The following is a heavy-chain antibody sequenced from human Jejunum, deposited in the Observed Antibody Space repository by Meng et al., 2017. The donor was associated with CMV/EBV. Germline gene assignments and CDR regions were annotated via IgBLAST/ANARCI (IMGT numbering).Heavy chain of an antibody. CDR3: ARGGNFDP. D-gene: IGHD2/OR15-2a*01. V-gene: IGHV7-4-1*02. CDR2: ISTNTGTP. Sequence: QGKIVQSGSELKKPGASVKVSCKASGYTFSTYTINWVRQAHGRGLEWMGWISTNTGTPTYTQGFTGRFVFSLDTSVSTAYLQISSLKAEDTAVYYCARGGNFDPWGQGTLVTVSS. CDR1: GYTFSTYT. J-gene: IGHJ5*02.